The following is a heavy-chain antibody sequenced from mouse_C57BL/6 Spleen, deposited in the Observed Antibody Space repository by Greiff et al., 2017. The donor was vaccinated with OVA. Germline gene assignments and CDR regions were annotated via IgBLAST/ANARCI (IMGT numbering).Heavy chain of an antibody. Sequence: VQLQQSGPVLVKPGASVKMSCKASGYTFTDYYMNWVKQSHGQSLEWIGDINPYNGGTSYNQKFKGKATLTVDKSSSTAYMELNSLTSEDSAVYYCANYYGSSPFDYWGQGTTLTVSS. D-gene: IGHD1-1*01. CDR3: ANYYGSSPFDY. CDR1: GYTFTDYY. J-gene: IGHJ2*01. V-gene: IGHV1-19*01. CDR2: INPYNGGT.